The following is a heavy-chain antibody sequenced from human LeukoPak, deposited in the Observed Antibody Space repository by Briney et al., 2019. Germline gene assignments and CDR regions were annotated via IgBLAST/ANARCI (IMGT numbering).Heavy chain of an antibody. CDR3: ARGGIYGTDY. CDR2: IYHSGST. Sequence: SETLSLTCTVSGGSISSHYWSWIRQPPGKGLEWIGYIYHSGSTNYNPSLKSRVTISVDTSKNQFSLKLSSVTAADTAVYYCARGGIYGTDYWGQGTLVTVSS. CDR1: GGSISSHY. J-gene: IGHJ4*02. V-gene: IGHV4-59*11. D-gene: IGHD3-10*01.